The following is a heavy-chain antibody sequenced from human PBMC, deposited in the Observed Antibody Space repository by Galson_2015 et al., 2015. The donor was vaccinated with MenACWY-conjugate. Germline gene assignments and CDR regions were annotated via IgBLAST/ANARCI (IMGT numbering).Heavy chain of an antibody. CDR1: GFSFSDYG. D-gene: IGHD3-22*01. Sequence: SLRLSCAASGFSFSDYGMHWVRQAPGKGLEWVAAISYDGSNQYYVDSVKGRFTISRDNPKNTLYLQMSSLRAADTAVYYCTNGKAKISYSSASYEFDYWGQGTLVTVSS. V-gene: IGHV3-30*18. CDR3: TNGKAKISYSSASYEFDY. J-gene: IGHJ4*02. CDR2: ISYDGSNQ.